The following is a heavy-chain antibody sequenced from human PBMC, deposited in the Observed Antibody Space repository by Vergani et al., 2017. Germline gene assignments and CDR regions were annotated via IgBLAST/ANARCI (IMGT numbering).Heavy chain of an antibody. CDR2: IYYSENK. CDR1: GGSITYGAFY. V-gene: IGHV4-39*01. D-gene: IGHD3-22*01. J-gene: IGHJ5*02. CDR3: VRCFRDEGMIYGGTVENWFDP. Sequence: QLQLQESGPGLVKPSETLSLTCTVSGGSITYGAFYWGWIRQSPGKGLEWIGSIYYSENKFYNPSLESRVTLSIDTTKNQFSLKLKSVTAADTAVYYCVRCFRDEGMIYGGTVENWFDPWGQGTLVTVSS.